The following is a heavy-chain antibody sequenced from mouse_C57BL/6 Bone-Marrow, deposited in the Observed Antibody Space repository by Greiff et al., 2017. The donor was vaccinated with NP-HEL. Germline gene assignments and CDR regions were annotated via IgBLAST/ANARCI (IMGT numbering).Heavy chain of an antibody. CDR1: GFNIKDYY. V-gene: IGHV14-1*01. CDR2: IDPEDGDT. CDR3: TTRDYGNYFDY. J-gene: IGHJ2*01. Sequence: DVKLQESGAELVRPGASVKLSCTASGFNIKDYYMHWVKQRPEQGLEWIGRIDPEDGDTEYAPKFQGKATMTADTSSNTAYLQLSSLTSEDTAVYYCTTRDYGNYFDYWSQGTTLTVSS. D-gene: IGHD2-1*01.